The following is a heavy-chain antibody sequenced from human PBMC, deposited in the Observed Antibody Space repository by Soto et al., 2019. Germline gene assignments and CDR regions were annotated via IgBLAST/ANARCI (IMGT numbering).Heavy chain of an antibody. CDR1: GGSLSTYY. J-gene: IGHJ5*02. D-gene: IGHD4-17*01. CDR2: VYYNGST. Sequence: QVQLQESGPGLVKPSETMSLTCTLSGGSLSTYYWSWIRQPPGKGLEWIGYVYYNGSTNYKHNASLESRVTISVDTSKSQVSLTLNSVTAADPAIYYCAIYPDYAAHVGPWGQGTLVTVSS. V-gene: IGHV4-59*08. CDR3: AIYPDYAAHVGP.